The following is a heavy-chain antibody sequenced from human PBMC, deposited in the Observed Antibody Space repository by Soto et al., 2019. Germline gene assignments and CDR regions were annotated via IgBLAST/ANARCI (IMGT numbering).Heavy chain of an antibody. V-gene: IGHV3-23*01. D-gene: IGHD6-13*01. CDR2: ISGSGGST. J-gene: IGHJ3*02. CDR3: AGYSSSSTGAFDI. CDR1: GFTFSSYA. Sequence: EVPLLESGGGLVQPGGSLRLSCAASGFTFSSYAMSWVRQAPGKGLEWVSAISGSGGSTYYADSVTGRFTISRDNSKNTLYLQMNSLRAEDTAVYYCAGYSSSSTGAFDIWGQGTMVTVSS.